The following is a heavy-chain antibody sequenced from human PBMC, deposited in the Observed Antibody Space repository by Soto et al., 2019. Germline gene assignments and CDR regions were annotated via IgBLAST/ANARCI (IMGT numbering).Heavy chain of an antibody. CDR2: IYHSGST. CDR1: GGSISSSNW. V-gene: IGHV4-4*02. J-gene: IGHJ6*02. CDR3: ARAYYGSGSYYYYYYGMDV. D-gene: IGHD3-10*01. Sequence: PSETLSLTCAVSGGSISSSNWWSWVRQPPGKGLEWIGEIYHSGSTNYNPSLKSRVTISVDKSKNQFSLKVNSVTAADTAMYYCARAYYGSGSYYYYYYGMDVWGQGTTVTVSS.